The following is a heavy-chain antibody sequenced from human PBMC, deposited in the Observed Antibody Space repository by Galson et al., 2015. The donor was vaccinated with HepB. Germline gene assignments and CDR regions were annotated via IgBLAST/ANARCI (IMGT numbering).Heavy chain of an antibody. Sequence: SLRLSCAASGFTFSSYDMHWVRQATGKGLEWVSAIGTASDTYYPGSVKGRFTISRENAKNSLYLQMNSLRAGDTAVYYCARGSDYDILTGLLFDPWGQGTLVTVSS. CDR1: GFTFSSYD. D-gene: IGHD3-9*01. V-gene: IGHV3-13*01. CDR2: IGTASDT. CDR3: ARGSDYDILTGLLFDP. J-gene: IGHJ5*02.